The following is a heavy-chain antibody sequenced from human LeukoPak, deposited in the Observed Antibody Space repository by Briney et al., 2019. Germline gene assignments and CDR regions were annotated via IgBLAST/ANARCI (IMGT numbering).Heavy chain of an antibody. CDR1: GFTFSSYA. CDR3: ARLGRGYSIDY. Sequence: GGPLGFSWAASGFTFSSYAMHGARQAPAKGREGVAVIWYDGSNKYYADSVKGRFTISRDNSKNTLYLQMNSLRAEDTAVYYCARLGRGYSIDYWGQGTLVTVSS. D-gene: IGHD2-15*01. J-gene: IGHJ4*02. V-gene: IGHV3-33*01. CDR2: IWYDGSNK.